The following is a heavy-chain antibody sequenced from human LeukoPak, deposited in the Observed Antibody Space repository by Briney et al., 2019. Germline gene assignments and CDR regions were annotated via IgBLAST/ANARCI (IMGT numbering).Heavy chain of an antibody. J-gene: IGHJ4*02. CDR2: IRYDGGNK. V-gene: IGHV3-30*02. CDR3: AKGGDYYYDSSGYYDY. Sequence: GGSLRLSCAASGFTFRTYGTHWVRQAPGKGLEWVTFIRYDGGNKYYADSVKGRFTISRDNSKNTVYLQMNSLRAEDTAVYYCAKGGDYYYDSSGYYDYWGQGTLVTVSS. CDR1: GFTFRTYG. D-gene: IGHD3-22*01.